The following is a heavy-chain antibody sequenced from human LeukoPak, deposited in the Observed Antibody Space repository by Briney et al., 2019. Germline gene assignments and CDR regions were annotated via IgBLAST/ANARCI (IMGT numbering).Heavy chain of an antibody. Sequence: ASVKVSCKASGYTFTSYGISWVRQAPGQGLEWMGWISAYNGNTNYAQKLQGRVTMTTDTSTSTTYMELSSLRSEDTALYYCARDSLRYYDTTGPHDYWGQGTLVTVSS. CDR3: ARDSLRYYDTTGPHDY. CDR1: GYTFTSYG. CDR2: ISAYNGNT. D-gene: IGHD3-22*01. V-gene: IGHV1-18*01. J-gene: IGHJ4*02.